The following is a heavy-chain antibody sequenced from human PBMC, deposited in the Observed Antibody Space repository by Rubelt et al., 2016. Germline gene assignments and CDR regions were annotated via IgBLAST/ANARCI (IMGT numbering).Heavy chain of an antibody. CDR2: INAGSCNT. CDR3: ARSKDTAMVTDADWYFDL. CDR1: GYTFTSYA. Sequence: QVQLVQSGAEVKKPGASVKVSCKASGYTFTSYAMHWVRQAPGQRLEWMGWINAGSCNTKYSQKLPGRGTITMDESASTAYMALSSLRSDVTAVYYCARSKDTAMVTDADWYFDLWGRGTLVTVSS. V-gene: IGHV1-3*01. D-gene: IGHD5-18*01. J-gene: IGHJ2*01.